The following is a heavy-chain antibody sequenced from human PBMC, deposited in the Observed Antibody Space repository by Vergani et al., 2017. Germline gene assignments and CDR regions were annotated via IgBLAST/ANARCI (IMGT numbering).Heavy chain of an antibody. V-gene: IGHV3-23*04. J-gene: IGHJ5*02. CDR1: EFTFSSYA. CDR2: ISGSGDRT. CDR3: AKNDNNDLNWFDP. Sequence: VPLVESGGGLVKPGGSLRLACATSEFTFSSYAMSWVRQAPGQGLEWVSSISGSGDRTYYADFVKGRFTISRDNSKSTVYLQMNSLRAEDTAIYYCAKNDNNDLNWFDPWGQGTLVTVSS. D-gene: IGHD2-21*02.